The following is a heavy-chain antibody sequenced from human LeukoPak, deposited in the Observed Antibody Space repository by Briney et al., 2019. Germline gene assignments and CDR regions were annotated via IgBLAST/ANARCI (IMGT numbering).Heavy chain of an antibody. J-gene: IGHJ5*02. CDR1: GGSISSYY. V-gene: IGHV4-4*07. CDR3: ARDLRYFDWTSEYNWFDP. D-gene: IGHD3-9*01. CDR2: IYTSGST. Sequence: SETLSLTCTVSGGSISSYYWSRIRQPAGKGLEWIGRIYTSGSTNYNPPLKSRVTMSVDTSKNQFSLKLSSVTAADTAVYYCARDLRYFDWTSEYNWFDPWGQGTLVTVSS.